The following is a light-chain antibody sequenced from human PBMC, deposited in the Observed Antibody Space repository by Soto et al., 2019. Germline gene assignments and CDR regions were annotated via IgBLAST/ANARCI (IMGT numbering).Light chain of an antibody. V-gene: IGKV3D-15*01. J-gene: IGKJ1*01. CDR2: AAS. Sequence: ETVMTQSPATLSVSPGERATLSCRDSQSVGNNLAWYQQKLGQAPRLLIYAASTRATGIPDRFRGSGSGTDFTLTISRLEPEDFAVYYCHQYVSSWTFGQGTKVDIK. CDR1: QSVGNN. CDR3: HQYVSSWT.